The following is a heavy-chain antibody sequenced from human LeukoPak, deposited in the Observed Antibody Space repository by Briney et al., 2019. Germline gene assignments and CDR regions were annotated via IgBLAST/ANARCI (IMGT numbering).Heavy chain of an antibody. D-gene: IGHD3-9*01. CDR2: ICYSGST. CDR3: ARVNSYYDFLTGYPYYYYGMDV. J-gene: IGHJ6*04. CDR1: GGSISSSY. Sequence: SETLSLTCTVSGGSISSSYWSWIRQSPGKGLEWIGYICYSGSTNYNPSLQSRVTISVDTSKNQFSLKLSSVTAADTAVYYCARVNSYYDFLTGYPYYYYGMDVWGKGTTVTVSS. V-gene: IGHV4-59*01.